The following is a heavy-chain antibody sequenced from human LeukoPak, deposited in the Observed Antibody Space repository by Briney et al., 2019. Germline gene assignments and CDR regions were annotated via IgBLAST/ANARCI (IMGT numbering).Heavy chain of an antibody. D-gene: IGHD2-15*01. V-gene: IGHV6-1*01. CDR1: GDSVSSNSAA. CDR3: ARAPLHCSGGSCYSPNWFDP. Sequence: SQTLSLTCAISGDSVSSNSAAWNWIRQSPSRGLEWLGRTYYRSKWYNDYAVSVKSRITINPDTSKNQFSLQLNSVTPEDTAVYYCARAPLHCSGGSCYSPNWFDPWGQGTLVTVSS. CDR2: TYYRSKWYN. J-gene: IGHJ5*02.